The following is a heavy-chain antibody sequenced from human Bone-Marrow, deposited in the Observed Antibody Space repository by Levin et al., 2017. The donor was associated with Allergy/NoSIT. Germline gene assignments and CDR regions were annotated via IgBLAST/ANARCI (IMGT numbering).Heavy chain of an antibody. CDR2: ISFDGKNK. CDR1: GFTFTRYS. V-gene: IGHV3-30*04. CDR3: ARDPQDYDYIWVAYYYGLDA. D-gene: IGHD3-16*01. Sequence: GGSLRLSCVASGFTFTRYSMHWVRQAPGKGLEWVAVISFDGKNKYYRDSVKGRFTISGDNSKNTLYLQMKSLRAEDTALYYCARDPQDYDYIWVAYYYGLDAWGQGTTVTVSS. J-gene: IGHJ6*02.